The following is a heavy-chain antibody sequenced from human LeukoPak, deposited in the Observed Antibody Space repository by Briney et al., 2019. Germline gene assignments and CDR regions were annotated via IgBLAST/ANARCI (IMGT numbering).Heavy chain of an antibody. Sequence: GGSLRLSCAASGFNSNAYSMAWVRQAPGKGLEWVSIISRASESIFYADSVKGRFTISRDNAKNSLYLQMNGLRADDTAAYYCARGATDTTRWFDPWGQGTLVTVSS. D-gene: IGHD1-7*01. CDR2: ISRASESI. J-gene: IGHJ5*02. CDR1: GFNSNAYS. V-gene: IGHV3-21*01. CDR3: ARGATDTTRWFDP.